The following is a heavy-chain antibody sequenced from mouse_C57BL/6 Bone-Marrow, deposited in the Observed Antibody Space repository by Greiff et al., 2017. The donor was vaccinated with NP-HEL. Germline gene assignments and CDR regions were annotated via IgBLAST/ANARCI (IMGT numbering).Heavy chain of an antibody. D-gene: IGHD1-1*01. CDR3: ARGTTVVALDY. Sequence: EVHLVESGGGLVQPGGSLKLSCAASGFTFSDYYMYWVRQTPEKRLEWVAYISNGGGSTYYPDTVKGRFTISRDNAKNTLYLQMSRLKSEDTAMYYCARGTTVVALDYWGQGTTLTVSS. J-gene: IGHJ2*01. CDR2: ISNGGGST. CDR1: GFTFSDYY. V-gene: IGHV5-12*01.